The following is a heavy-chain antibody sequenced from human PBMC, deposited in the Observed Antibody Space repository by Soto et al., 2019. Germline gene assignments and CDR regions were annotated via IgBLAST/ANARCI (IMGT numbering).Heavy chain of an antibody. V-gene: IGHV3-33*01. CDR2: IWYDGSNR. D-gene: IGHD4-17*01. CDR3: AREERGDYGDYELNYGMDV. CDR1: GFTFSSYG. Sequence: QVQLVESGGGVVQPGRSLRLSCAATGFTFSSYGMYWVRQAAGKGLEWVAVIWYDGSNRYYADSVKGRFTISRDNSKNTLYLQMNSLRAEDTAVYYCAREERGDYGDYELNYGMDVWGQGTTVTVSS. J-gene: IGHJ6*02.